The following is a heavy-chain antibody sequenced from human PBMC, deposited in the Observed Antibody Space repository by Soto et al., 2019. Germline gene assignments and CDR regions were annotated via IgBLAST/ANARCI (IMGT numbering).Heavy chain of an antibody. Sequence: QITLKESGPTLVKPTQTLTLTCTFSGFSLSGVGVGWIRQPPGKALEWLGIIYWDDDKRYSPSLKSRLTITKDTSKNQVVLTITNMNPVYAATYYCARSDYYGSASLDYWGQGTLVTVSS. CDR3: ARSDYYGSASLDY. CDR2: IYWDDDK. D-gene: IGHD3-10*01. CDR1: GFSLSGVG. J-gene: IGHJ4*02. V-gene: IGHV2-5*02.